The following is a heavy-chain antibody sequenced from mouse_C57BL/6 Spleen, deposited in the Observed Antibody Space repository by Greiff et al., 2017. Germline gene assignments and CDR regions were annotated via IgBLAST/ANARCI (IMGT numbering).Heavy chain of an antibody. CDR3: TRKFTCYYGSSYDYFDY. CDR1: GYTFTDYE. CDR2: IDPETGGT. D-gene: IGHD1-1*01. Sequence: QVQLQQSGAELVRPGASVTLSCKASGYTFTDYEMHWVKQTPVHGLEWIGAIDPETGGTAYNQKFKGKAILTADKSSSTAYMELRSLTSEDSAVYYCTRKFTCYYGSSYDYFDYWGQGTTLTVSS. J-gene: IGHJ2*01. V-gene: IGHV1-15*01.